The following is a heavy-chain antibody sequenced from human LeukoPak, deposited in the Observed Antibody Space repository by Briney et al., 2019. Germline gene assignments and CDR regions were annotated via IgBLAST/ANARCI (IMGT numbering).Heavy chain of an antibody. CDR1: GGTFSSYA. Sequence: SVKVSCKASGGTFSSYAISWVRQAPGQGLEWMGGIIPIFGTANYAQKFQGRVTITADESTSTAYMELRSLRSEDTAVYYCARDGGNSLYYYYGMDVWGQGTTVTVSS. D-gene: IGHD4-23*01. CDR3: ARDGGNSLYYYYGMDV. V-gene: IGHV1-69*13. J-gene: IGHJ6*02. CDR2: IIPIFGTA.